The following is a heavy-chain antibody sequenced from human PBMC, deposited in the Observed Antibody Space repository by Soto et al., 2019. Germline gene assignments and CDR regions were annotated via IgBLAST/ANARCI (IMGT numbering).Heavy chain of an antibody. CDR3: GAGSYYFDY. CDR1: GFTFSSYA. Sequence: GGSLRLSFAASGFTFSSYAMSWVRQAPGKGLEWVSAISGSGGSTYYADSVKGRFTISRDNSKNTLYLQMNSLRAEDTAVYYCGAGSYYFDYWGQGTLVTVSS. J-gene: IGHJ4*02. D-gene: IGHD3-10*01. CDR2: ISGSGGST. V-gene: IGHV3-23*01.